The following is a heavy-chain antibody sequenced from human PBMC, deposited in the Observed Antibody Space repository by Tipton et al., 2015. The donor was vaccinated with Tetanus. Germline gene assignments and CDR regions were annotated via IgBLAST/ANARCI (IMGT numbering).Heavy chain of an antibody. J-gene: IGHJ4*02. V-gene: IGHV3-23*01. CDR3: ATLWFGESKTSFDY. CDR1: GFTFSSYA. CDR2: ISGSGGST. Sequence: SLRLSCAASGFTFSSYAMSWVRQAPGKGLEWVSAISGSGGSTYYADSVKGRFTISRDNSKNTLYLQMNSLRAEDTAVYYCATLWFGESKTSFDYWGQGTRVTVSS. D-gene: IGHD3-10*01.